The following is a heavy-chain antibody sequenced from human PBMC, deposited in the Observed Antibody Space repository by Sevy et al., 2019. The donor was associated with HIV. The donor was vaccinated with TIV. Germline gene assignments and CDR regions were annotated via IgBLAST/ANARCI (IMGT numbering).Heavy chain of an antibody. CDR3: ARDRRNYGGQYFDY. CDR1: GFSFSDYR. D-gene: IGHD1-7*01. J-gene: IGHJ4*02. V-gene: IGHV3-30*03. Sequence: GGSLRLSCAASGFSFSDYRMHWVRQAPGKGLEWVAVISYDGRNNKYNADSVKGRFTISRDNSKNTLYLQMNSLRAEDTAVYYCARDRRNYGGQYFDYWGQGTLVTVSS. CDR2: ISYDGRNNK.